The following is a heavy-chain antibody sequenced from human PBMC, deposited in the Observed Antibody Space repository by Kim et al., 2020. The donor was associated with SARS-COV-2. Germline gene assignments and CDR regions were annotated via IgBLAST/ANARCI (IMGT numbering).Heavy chain of an antibody. Sequence: SETLSLTCTVSGGSISSSSYYWGWIRQPPGKGLEWIGSIYYSGSTYYNPSLKSRVTISVDTSKNQFSLKLSSVTAADTAVYYCARIVPYSSGWTGSDFDLWGRGTLVTVSS. D-gene: IGHD6-19*01. CDR1: GGSISSSSYY. J-gene: IGHJ2*01. CDR3: ARIVPYSSGWTGSDFDL. CDR2: IYYSGST. V-gene: IGHV4-39*01.